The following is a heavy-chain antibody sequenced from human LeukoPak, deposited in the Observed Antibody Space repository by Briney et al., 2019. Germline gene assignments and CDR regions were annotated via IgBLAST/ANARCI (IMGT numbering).Heavy chain of an antibody. CDR2: INHSGST. V-gene: IGHV4-34*01. Sequence: SETLSLTCAVYGGSFSGYYWSWIRQPPGKGLEWIGEINHSGSTNYNPSLNSRVTISVDTSKNQFSLKLSSVTAADTAVYYCARRYCSSTSCYGGRRFDYWGQGTLVTVSS. J-gene: IGHJ4*02. CDR3: ARRYCSSTSCYGGRRFDY. D-gene: IGHD2-2*01. CDR1: GGSFSGYY.